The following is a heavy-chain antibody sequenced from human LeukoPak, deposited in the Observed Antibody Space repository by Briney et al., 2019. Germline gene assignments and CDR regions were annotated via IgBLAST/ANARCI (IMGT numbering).Heavy chain of an antibody. Sequence: GGSLRLSCAASGFTFSSYGMHWVRQAPGKGLEWVAVISYDGSNKYYADSVKGRFTISRDNSKNTLYLQMNSLRAEDTAVYYCAKGLPTGDYYAFDIWGQGTMVTVSS. J-gene: IGHJ3*02. D-gene: IGHD4-17*01. CDR2: ISYDGSNK. CDR1: GFTFSSYG. CDR3: AKGLPTGDYYAFDI. V-gene: IGHV3-30*18.